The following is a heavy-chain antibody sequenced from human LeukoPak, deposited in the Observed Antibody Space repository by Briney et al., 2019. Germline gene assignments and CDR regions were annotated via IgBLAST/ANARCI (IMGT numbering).Heavy chain of an antibody. CDR1: GFTVSSNY. CDR3: ASLFYDYVWGSYFDY. V-gene: IGHV3-66*01. J-gene: IGHJ4*02. D-gene: IGHD3-16*01. CDR2: IYSGGST. Sequence: GGSLRLSCAASGFTVSSNYMSRVRQAPGKGLEWVSVIYSGGSTYYADSVKGRFTISRDNSKNTLYLQMNSLRAEDTAVYYCASLFYDYVWGSYFDYWGQGTLVTVSS.